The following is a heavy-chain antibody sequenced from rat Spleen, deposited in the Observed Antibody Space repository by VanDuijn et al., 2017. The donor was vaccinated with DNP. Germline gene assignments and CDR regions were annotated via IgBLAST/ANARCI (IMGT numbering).Heavy chain of an antibody. CDR3: ARWPGYNPPYAMDA. Sequence: VQLKESGPGLVKPSQSLSLTCSVTGYSITSSYRWNWIRQFPGNKLEWMGSVNSAGTTNYNPSLKSRISITRDTSKNQLFLQVNSVTTEDTATYYCARWPGYNPPYAMDAWGQGTSVTVSS. CDR2: VNSAGTT. D-gene: IGHD1-4*01. V-gene: IGHV3-3*01. J-gene: IGHJ4*01. CDR1: GYSITSSYR.